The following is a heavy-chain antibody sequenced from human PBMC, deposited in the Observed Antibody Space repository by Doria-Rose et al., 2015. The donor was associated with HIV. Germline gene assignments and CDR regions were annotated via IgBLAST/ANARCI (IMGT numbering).Heavy chain of an antibody. CDR3: ARIKSSRWYHKYYLDF. Sequence: ESGPVLVKPTETLTLTCTVSGVSLSSPGMGVSWIRQPPGKALEWLANIFSDDERSYKTSLKSRLTISRGTSKSLVVLTMTDMDPVGTATYYCARIKSSRWYHKYYLDFWGQGTLVIVSA. D-gene: IGHD6-13*01. V-gene: IGHV2-26*01. J-gene: IGHJ4*02. CDR1: GVSLSSPGMG. CDR2: IFSDDER.